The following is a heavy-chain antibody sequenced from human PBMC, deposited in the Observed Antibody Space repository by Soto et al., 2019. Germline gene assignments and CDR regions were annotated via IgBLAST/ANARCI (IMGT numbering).Heavy chain of an antibody. D-gene: IGHD6-25*01. CDR1: SGSISTGNW. J-gene: IGHJ4*02. CDR2: IYYTGAT. CDR3: ARVFSSGSGWMYYFDF. Sequence: QVELQESGPRLVKSSGTLSLTCEVSSGSISTGNWWSWVRQPPGKGLEWIGEIYYTGATNYNPSLKSRVTTTTDKSNDQFSRILTSATAADTAVYYCARVFSSGSGWMYYFDFWGQGILVSVSS. V-gene: IGHV4-4*02.